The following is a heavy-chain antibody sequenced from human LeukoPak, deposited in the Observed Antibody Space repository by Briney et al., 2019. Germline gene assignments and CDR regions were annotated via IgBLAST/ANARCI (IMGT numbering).Heavy chain of an antibody. J-gene: IGHJ4*02. D-gene: IGHD6-6*01. V-gene: IGHV3-48*01. CDR1: GFIFSDYG. Sequence: GGSLRLSCVASGFIFSDYGMDWVRQAPGKGLEWISYISASSSSIDYADSAKGRFTISRGNAKNSLFLQMHSLTVEDTAVYYCARGGAARPDYWGQGTLVTVSS. CDR3: ARGGAARPDY. CDR2: ISASSSSI.